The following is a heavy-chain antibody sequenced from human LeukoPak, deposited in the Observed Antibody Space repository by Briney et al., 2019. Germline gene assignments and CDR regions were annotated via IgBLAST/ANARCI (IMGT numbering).Heavy chain of an antibody. CDR3: ARDQISTTWYGAFDI. Sequence: PSETLSLTCTVSGASISNYYWSWIRQPPGKGLEWIGYIYTSGSTYYNPSLKSRVTISADAYKSQFSLKLRSVTAADTAVYYCARDQISTTWYGAFDIWGQGTMVSVSS. J-gene: IGHJ3*02. CDR1: GASISNYY. V-gene: IGHV4-59*01. D-gene: IGHD6-13*01. CDR2: IYTSGST.